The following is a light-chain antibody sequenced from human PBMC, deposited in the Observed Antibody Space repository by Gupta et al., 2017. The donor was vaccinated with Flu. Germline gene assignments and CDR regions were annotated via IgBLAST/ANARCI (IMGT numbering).Light chain of an antibody. CDR3: QQDYNGPPA. J-gene: IGKJ1*01. V-gene: IGKV3-15*01. Sequence: PATQSVSPGGRATLSCRASQSVSSYLAWYQQKPGQGPRLLIYGASTRATGIPARFSGSGSGTDFTLTISSLQTEDVAVYFCQQDYNGPPAFGQGTKVEI. CDR1: QSVSSY. CDR2: GAS.